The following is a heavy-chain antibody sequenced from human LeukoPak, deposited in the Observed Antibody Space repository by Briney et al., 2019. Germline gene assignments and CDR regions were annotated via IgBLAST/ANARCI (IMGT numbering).Heavy chain of an antibody. J-gene: IGHJ3*01. D-gene: IGHD6-19*01. Sequence: SETLSLTCTVSSYFIRSGFYWGWIRQPPGKGLECIGSFYHSGSTYYNPSLESRVTISLDTSKNQFSLKVSSVTAADTAVYYCASVGLRSSGWIDAFDVWGQGTMVTV. CDR2: FYHSGST. V-gene: IGHV4-38-2*02. CDR1: SYFIRSGFY. CDR3: ASVGLRSSGWIDAFDV.